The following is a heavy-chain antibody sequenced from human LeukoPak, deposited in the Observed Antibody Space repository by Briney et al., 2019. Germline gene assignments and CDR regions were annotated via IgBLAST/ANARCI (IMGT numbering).Heavy chain of an antibody. CDR3: ARASPDSSGYPY. J-gene: IGHJ4*02. CDR1: GGSISSSSYY. Sequence: KPSETLSLTCTVSGGSISSSSYYWGWIRQPPGKGLEWIGSIYYSGSTYYNPSLKSRVTISVDTSKNQFSLKLSSVTAADTAVYYCARASPDSSGYPYWGQGTLVTVSS. CDR2: IYYSGST. D-gene: IGHD3-22*01. V-gene: IGHV4-39*07.